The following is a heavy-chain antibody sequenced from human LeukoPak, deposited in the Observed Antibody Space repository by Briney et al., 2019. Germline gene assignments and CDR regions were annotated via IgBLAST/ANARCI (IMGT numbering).Heavy chain of an antibody. J-gene: IGHJ3*02. D-gene: IGHD3-22*01. CDR3: ARMYVVSEGAFDI. CDR2: IYYSGST. V-gene: IGHV4-61*01. CDR1: GGSISSGSYY. Sequence: PSQTLSLTCTVSGGSISSGSYYWSWIRQPPGKGLEWIGYIYYSGSTNYNPSLKSRVTVSVDTSKNQYSLKLSSVTAAGTAVYYCARMYVVSEGAFDIWGQGTMVTVSS.